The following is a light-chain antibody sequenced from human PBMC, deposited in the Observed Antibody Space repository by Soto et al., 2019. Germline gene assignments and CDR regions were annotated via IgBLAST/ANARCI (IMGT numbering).Light chain of an antibody. V-gene: IGKV3-20*01. Sequence: MQSRVTVYVSRGERAAXSCRASQSVTSNYLAWYQQKPGHAPRLLIYGISTRATGVPDRFSGSGSGTDFSLTIRGLKAEDFAVYYCEQYPIWPNTFGQGTRLGIK. CDR1: QSVTSNY. CDR3: EQYPIWPNT. CDR2: GIS. J-gene: IGKJ5*01.